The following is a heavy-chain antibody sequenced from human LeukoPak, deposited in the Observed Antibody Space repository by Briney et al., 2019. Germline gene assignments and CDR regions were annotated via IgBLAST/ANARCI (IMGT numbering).Heavy chain of an antibody. V-gene: IGHV4-34*01. CDR1: GGSFSGYY. Sequence: SETLSLTCAVYGGSFSGYYWSWIRQPPGKGLEWIGEINHSGSTNYNPSLKSRVTISVDTSKNQFSLKLNSVTAAATAVYDCASDGGNGTQGFDYWGQGTLVTVSS. J-gene: IGHJ4*02. CDR3: ASDGGNGTQGFDY. D-gene: IGHD2-15*01. CDR2: INHSGST.